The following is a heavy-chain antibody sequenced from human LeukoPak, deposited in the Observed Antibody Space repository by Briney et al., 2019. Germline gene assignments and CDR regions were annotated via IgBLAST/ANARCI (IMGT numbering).Heavy chain of an antibody. V-gene: IGHV6-1*01. CDR1: GDSVSSNSAA. CDR3: ARDSSIAAAAGDAFDI. D-gene: IGHD6-13*01. CDR2: TYYRSKWYN. Sequence: SQTLSLTCAISGDSVSSNSAAWNWIRQSPSRGLEWLGRTYYRSKWYNDYAVSVKSRITINPDTSKDQFSLQLNSVTPEDTAMYYCARDSSIAAAAGDAFDIWGQGTMVTVSS. J-gene: IGHJ3*02.